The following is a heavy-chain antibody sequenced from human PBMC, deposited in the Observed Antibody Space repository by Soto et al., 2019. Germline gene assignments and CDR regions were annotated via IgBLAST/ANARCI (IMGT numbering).Heavy chain of an antibody. V-gene: IGHV4-31*03. D-gene: IGHD2-2*01. CDR1: GGSISSGGYY. Sequence: SETLSLTCTVSGGSISSGGYYWSWIRQHPGKGLEWIGYIYYSGSTYYNPSLKSRVTISVDTSKNQFSLKLSSVTAADTAVYYCARAARPYCSSPRCPAYFDYWGQGTLVTVS. CDR2: IYYSGST. J-gene: IGHJ4*02. CDR3: ARAARPYCSSPRCPAYFDY.